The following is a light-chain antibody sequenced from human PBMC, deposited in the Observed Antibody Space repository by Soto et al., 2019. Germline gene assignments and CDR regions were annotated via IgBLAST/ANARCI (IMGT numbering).Light chain of an antibody. CDR1: QSVTSSY. V-gene: IGKV3-20*01. Sequence: IVLTQSPGTLSLSPWERATLSCRASQSVTSSYLAWYQQKPGQAPRLLIYAASSRATGIPDRFSGSGSGTDFTLTISRLEPEDFAVYYCQQHVSSWKFGQGTKVDIK. CDR3: QQHVSSWK. CDR2: AAS. J-gene: IGKJ1*01.